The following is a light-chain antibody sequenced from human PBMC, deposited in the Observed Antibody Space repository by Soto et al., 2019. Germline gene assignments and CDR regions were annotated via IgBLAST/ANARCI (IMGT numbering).Light chain of an antibody. CDR1: SSDVGAYIY. V-gene: IGLV2-8*01. CDR3: ASYSDSDTKV. CDR2: EVN. Sequence: QSALTQPPSASESPGQSVTISCGGTSSDVGAYIYVSWYQQYPGKAPKLIIYEVNNRPSGVSGRFSGSKSDTTAYLTISGLQAEDEADYYCASYSDSDTKVFGTGTKLTVL. J-gene: IGLJ1*01.